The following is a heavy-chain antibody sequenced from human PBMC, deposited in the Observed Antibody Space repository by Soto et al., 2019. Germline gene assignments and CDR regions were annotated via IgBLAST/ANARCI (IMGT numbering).Heavy chain of an antibody. CDR2: ISHGGST. D-gene: IGHD4-4*01. CDR3: ATPHTTPEMDL. J-gene: IGHJ6*04. CDR1: GASFIGYY. V-gene: IGHV4-34*01. Sequence: SETLSLTCAVCGASFIGYYWSWILQPPGKGLEWIGEISHGGSTRYNPSLKSRVTISVDTSKNQISLKLRSVTAADTAVYYCATPHTTPEMDLWGKGTTVTVSS.